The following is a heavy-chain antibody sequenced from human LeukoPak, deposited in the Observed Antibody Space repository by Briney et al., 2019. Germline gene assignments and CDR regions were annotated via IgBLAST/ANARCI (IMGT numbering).Heavy chain of an antibody. Sequence: SETLSLTCTVSGGSISSYYWSWIRQPPGKGLEWIGYIYYSGSTNYNPSLKSRVTISVDTSKNQFSLKLSSVTAADTAVYYCARLYYYDSSGCRPSTYYYYMDVWGKGTTVTVSS. CDR1: GGSISSYY. D-gene: IGHD3-22*01. CDR2: IYYSGST. CDR3: ARLYYYDSSGCRPSTYYYYMDV. J-gene: IGHJ6*03. V-gene: IGHV4-59*01.